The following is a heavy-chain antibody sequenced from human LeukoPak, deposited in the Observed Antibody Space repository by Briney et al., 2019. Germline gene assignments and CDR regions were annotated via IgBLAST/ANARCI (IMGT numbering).Heavy chain of an antibody. CDR1: GGSISSSSYY. J-gene: IGHJ4*02. V-gene: IGHV4-39*01. Sequence: PSETLSLTCTVSGGSISSSSYYWGWIRQPPGKGLEWIGSIYYSGSTYYNPSLKSRVTISVDTSKNQFSLKLSSVTAADTAVYYCARRGQVVRGRSFDYWGQGTLVTVSS. CDR3: ARRGQVVRGRSFDY. D-gene: IGHD3-10*01. CDR2: IYYSGST.